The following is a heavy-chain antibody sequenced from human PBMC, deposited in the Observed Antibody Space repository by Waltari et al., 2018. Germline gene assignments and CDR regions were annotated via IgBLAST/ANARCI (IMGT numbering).Heavy chain of an antibody. CDR2: IYHGGST. V-gene: IGHV4-4*02. CDR3: ARKYCSSTSCYAPSFDY. J-gene: IGHJ4*02. CDR1: GGSISSSNW. D-gene: IGHD2-2*01. Sequence: QVQLQELGPGLVKPSGTLSLTCAVSGGSISSSNWWSWVRQPPGKGLEWIGEIYHGGSTNYNPSLKSRVTISVDKSKNQFSLKLRSVTAADTAVYYCARKYCSSTSCYAPSFDYWGQGTLVTVSS.